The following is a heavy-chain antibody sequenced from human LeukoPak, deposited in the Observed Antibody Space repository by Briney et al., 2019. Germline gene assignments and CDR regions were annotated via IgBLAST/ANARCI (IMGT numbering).Heavy chain of an antibody. V-gene: IGHV1-2*02. CDR1: GYTFTGYY. CDR3: ARRVGYCSSTSCAYDAFDI. J-gene: IGHJ3*02. Sequence: ASVKVSCKASGYTFTGYYMHWVRQAPGQGLEWMGWINPNSGGTNYAQKFQGRVTMTRDTSISTAYMELSRLRSDDTAVYYCARRVGYCSSTSCAYDAFDIWGQGTTVTVSS. CDR2: INPNSGGT. D-gene: IGHD2-2*01.